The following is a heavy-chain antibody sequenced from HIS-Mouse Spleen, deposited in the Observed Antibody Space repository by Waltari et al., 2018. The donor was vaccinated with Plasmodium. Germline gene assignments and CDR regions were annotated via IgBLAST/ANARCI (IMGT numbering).Heavy chain of an antibody. V-gene: IGHV3-30*04. CDR3: ATSGLTGGTYYFDY. CDR1: GFPFVRYA. D-gene: IGHD7-27*01. Sequence: QVQLVASGGGVVQPGRSLRLSCPASGFPFVRYAMHWVRQAPGKGLEWVAVISYDGSKKYYADSVKGRFTISRDNSKNTLYLQMNSLRAEDTAVYYCATSGLTGGTYYFDYWGQGTLVTVSS. CDR2: ISYDGSKK. J-gene: IGHJ4*02.